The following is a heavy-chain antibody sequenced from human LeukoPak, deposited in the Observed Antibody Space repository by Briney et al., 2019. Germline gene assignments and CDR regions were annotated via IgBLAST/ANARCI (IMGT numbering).Heavy chain of an antibody. CDR1: GFTFSSYS. J-gene: IGHJ4*02. CDR2: IYSGGST. D-gene: IGHD2-2*01. Sequence: GSLRLSCAASGFTFSSYSMNWVRQAPGKGLEWVSVIYSGGSTYYADSVKGRFTISRDNSKNTLYLQMNSLRAEDTAVYYCTGLGGYCSSTSCLTFDYWGQGTLVTVSS. V-gene: IGHV3-53*01. CDR3: TGLGGYCSSTSCLTFDY.